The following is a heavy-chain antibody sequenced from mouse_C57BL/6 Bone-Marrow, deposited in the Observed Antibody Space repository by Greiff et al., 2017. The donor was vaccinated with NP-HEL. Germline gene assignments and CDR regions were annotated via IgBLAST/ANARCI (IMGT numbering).Heavy chain of an antibody. CDR2: INPSSGYT. CDR1: GYTFTSYS. V-gene: IGHV1-4*01. J-gene: IGHJ1*03. D-gene: IGHD2-3*01. Sequence: QVQLQQSGADLARPGASVKMSCKASGYTFTSYSMHWVKQRPGQGLEWIGYINPSSGYTKYNQKFKDKATLTADKPSSTAYMQLSSLTSEDAAVYYCARLMWHFDVWGTGTTGT. CDR3: ARLMWHFDV.